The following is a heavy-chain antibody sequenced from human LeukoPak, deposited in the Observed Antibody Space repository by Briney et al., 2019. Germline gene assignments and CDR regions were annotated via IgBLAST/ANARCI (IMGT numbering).Heavy chain of an antibody. J-gene: IGHJ4*02. D-gene: IGHD5-24*01. Sequence: SETLSLTCTVSGGSISSYYWSWIRQPPGKGLEWIGYIYYSGSTNYNPSLKSRVTISVDTSKSQFSLKLSSVTAADTAVYYCASTRDGYNYVYFDYWGQGTLVTVSS. CDR2: IYYSGST. CDR3: ASTRDGYNYVYFDY. CDR1: GGSISSYY. V-gene: IGHV4-59*01.